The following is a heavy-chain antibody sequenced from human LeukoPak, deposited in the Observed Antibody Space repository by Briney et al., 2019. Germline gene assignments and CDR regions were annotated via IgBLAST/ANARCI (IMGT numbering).Heavy chain of an antibody. V-gene: IGHV4-59*01. Sequence: SETLSLTCTVSGGSISSYYWSWIRQPPGKGLEWIGYIYYSGSTNYNPSLKSRVTISVDTSKNRFSLKLSSVTAADTAVYYCARSGFRKYYYDSSGSEPSFDYWGQGTLVTVSS. CDR3: ARSGFRKYYYDSSGSEPSFDY. CDR2: IYYSGST. J-gene: IGHJ4*02. D-gene: IGHD3-22*01. CDR1: GGSISSYY.